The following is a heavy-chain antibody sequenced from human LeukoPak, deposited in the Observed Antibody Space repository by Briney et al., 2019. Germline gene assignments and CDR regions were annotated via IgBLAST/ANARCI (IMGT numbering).Heavy chain of an antibody. J-gene: IGHJ4*02. CDR3: ARLRYDSSGYYYLTSYFDY. CDR1: GGSISSYY. V-gene: IGHV4-59*01. D-gene: IGHD3-22*01. Sequence: SETLSLTCTVSGGSISSYYWSWIRQPPRKGLEWIGYIYYCGSTNYNPSLKSRVTISVDTSKNQFSLKLSSVTAADTAVYYCARLRYDSSGYYYLTSYFDYWGQGTLVTVSS. CDR2: IYYCGST.